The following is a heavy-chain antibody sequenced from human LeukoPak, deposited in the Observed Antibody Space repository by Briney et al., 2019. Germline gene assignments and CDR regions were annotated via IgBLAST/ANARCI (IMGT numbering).Heavy chain of an antibody. CDR3: AKENAMIVVLITFDS. Sequence: PGGSLRLSCAASGFTFSSYAMSWVRQAPGKGLEWVSAVSATGGSTYYEDSVKGRFTISRDNSRNTLYLQMNSLRAEDTAVYYCAKENAMIVVLITFDSWGQGTLVTVSS. CDR2: VSATGGST. D-gene: IGHD3-22*01. CDR1: GFTFSSYA. V-gene: IGHV3-23*01. J-gene: IGHJ4*02.